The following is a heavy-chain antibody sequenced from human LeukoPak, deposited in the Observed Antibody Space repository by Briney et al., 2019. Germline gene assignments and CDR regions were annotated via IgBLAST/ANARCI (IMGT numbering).Heavy chain of an antibody. J-gene: IGHJ4*02. V-gene: IGHV4-4*07. CDR3: ARGLGSSWYYFDY. D-gene: IGHD6-13*01. CDR2: IYTSGNT. CDR1: GGSISSYY. Sequence: SETLSLTCTVSGGSISSYYWSWVRQPAGKGLEWIGRIYTSGNTNYNPSLKGRVTMSVDTSKNQFSLNLSSVTAADTAVYYCARGLGSSWYYFDYWGQGTLVTVSS.